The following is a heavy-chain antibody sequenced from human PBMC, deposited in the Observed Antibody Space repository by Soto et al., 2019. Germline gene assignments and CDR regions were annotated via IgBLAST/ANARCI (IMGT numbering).Heavy chain of an antibody. V-gene: IGHV4-59*01. D-gene: IGHD1-26*01. J-gene: IGHJ4*02. CDR1: GGSISSYY. CDR2: IYYSGST. CDR3: ARAVGWDTSIDY. Sequence: SETLSLTCTVSGGSISSYYWSWIRQPPGKGLEWIGYIYYSGSTNYNPSLKSRVTISVDTSTNQFSLKLSSVTAADTAVYFCARAVGWDTSIDYWGQGTLVTVSS.